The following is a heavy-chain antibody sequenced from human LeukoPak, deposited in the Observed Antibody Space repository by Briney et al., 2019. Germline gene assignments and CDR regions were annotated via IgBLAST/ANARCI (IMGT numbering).Heavy chain of an antibody. CDR1: GGSISSYY. CDR2: IYYSGST. V-gene: IGHV4-59*01. Sequence: SETLSLTCTVSGGSISSYYWSWIRQPPGKGLEWIGYIYYSGSTNYNPSLKSRVTISVDTSKNQFSLKLSSVTAADTAVYYCARGKEMQYCSGGSCQKFYFDFRGQGNLVTVSS. D-gene: IGHD2-15*01. J-gene: IGHJ4*02. CDR3: ARGKEMQYCSGGSCQKFYFDF.